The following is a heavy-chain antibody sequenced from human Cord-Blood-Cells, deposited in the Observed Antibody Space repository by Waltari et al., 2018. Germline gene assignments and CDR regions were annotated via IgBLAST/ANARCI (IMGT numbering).Heavy chain of an antibody. Sequence: QVQLVQSGAEVKKPGSSVKVSCKASGGTFSSYAISWVRQAPGQGLEWMGGLIPSFGTANYAQKFQGRVTITADESTSTAYMELSSLRAEDTAVYYCARGGYCSSTSCYDAFDIWGQGTMVTVSS. CDR1: GGTFSSYA. V-gene: IGHV1-69*12. J-gene: IGHJ3*02. CDR2: LIPSFGTA. CDR3: ARGGYCSSTSCYDAFDI. D-gene: IGHD2-2*01.